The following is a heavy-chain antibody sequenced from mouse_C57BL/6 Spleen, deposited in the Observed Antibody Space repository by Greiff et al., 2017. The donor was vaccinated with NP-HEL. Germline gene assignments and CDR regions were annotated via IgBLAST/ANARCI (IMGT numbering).Heavy chain of an antibody. CDR3: AFYSEYKDCAMDY. J-gene: IGHJ4*01. Sequence: VQLQQPGAELVKPGASVKLSCKASGYTFTSYWMHWVKQRPGQGLEWIGMIHPNSGSTNYNEKFKSKATLTVDKSSSTAYMQLSSLTSEDSAVYYCAFYSEYKDCAMDYWGQGTSVTVSS. CDR1: GYTFTSYW. CDR2: IHPNSGST. V-gene: IGHV1-64*01. D-gene: IGHD2-4*01.